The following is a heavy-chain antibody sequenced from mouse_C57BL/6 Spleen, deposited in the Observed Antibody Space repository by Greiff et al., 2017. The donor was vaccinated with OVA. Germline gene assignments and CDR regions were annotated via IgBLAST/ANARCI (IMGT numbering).Heavy chain of an antibody. D-gene: IGHD1-1*01. CDR1: GYTFTSSW. CDR3: ARGPLLRYMDY. CDR2: IDPSDSYT. J-gene: IGHJ4*01. V-gene: IGHV1-69*01. Sequence: QVQLQQPGAELVMPGASVKLSCKASGYTFTSSWMPWVKQRPGQGLEWIGEIDPSDSYTNYNQKFKGKSTLTVDKSSSTAYMQLSSLTSEDSAVYYCARGPLLRYMDYWGQGTSVTVSS.